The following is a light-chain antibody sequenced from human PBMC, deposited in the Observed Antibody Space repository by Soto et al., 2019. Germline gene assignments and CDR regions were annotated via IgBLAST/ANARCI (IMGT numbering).Light chain of an antibody. CDR2: GAS. V-gene: IGKV3-15*01. Sequence: EIVMTQSPATLSVSPGERATLSCRASQGIKDYLAWFQQKPGQAPRLLIYGASTRATAIPARFSGSGSGTEFTLSISSLQSKDFAVYYCQQYNTWPRTFGQGTKVDIK. CDR1: QGIKDY. J-gene: IGKJ1*01. CDR3: QQYNTWPRT.